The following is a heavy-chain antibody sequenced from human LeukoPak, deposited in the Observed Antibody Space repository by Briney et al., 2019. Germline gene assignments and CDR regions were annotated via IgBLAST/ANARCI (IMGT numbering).Heavy chain of an antibody. J-gene: IGHJ4*02. CDR3: AKNFLRIAVAHAGN. CDR2: ISTSSSYI. CDR1: GFTFSSYS. D-gene: IGHD6-19*01. V-gene: IGHV3-21*01. Sequence: GGSLRLSCAASGFTFSSYSLNWVRQAPGKGLEWVSSISTSSSYIYYAESVKGRFTISRDNAKKSVYLQMNSLRAEDTAVYFCAKNFLRIAVAHAGNWGQGTLVTVSS.